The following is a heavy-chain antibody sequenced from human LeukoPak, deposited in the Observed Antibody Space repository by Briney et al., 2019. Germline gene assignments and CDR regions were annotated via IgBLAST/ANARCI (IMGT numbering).Heavy chain of an antibody. D-gene: IGHD4-17*01. CDR1: GFSFSPYW. Sequence: PGGSLRLSCAASGFSFSPYWMSWVRQGPGKGLDWVASINPDGSGTYYVDSVKGRFAISRDNAQSSLYLQMNSLSAEDTAVYFCARLFGGVTTFDYWGQGTLVTASS. CDR2: INPDGSGT. CDR3: ARLFGGVTTFDY. J-gene: IGHJ4*02. V-gene: IGHV3-7*01.